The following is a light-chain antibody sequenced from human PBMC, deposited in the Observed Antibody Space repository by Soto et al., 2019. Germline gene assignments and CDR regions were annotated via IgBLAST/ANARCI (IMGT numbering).Light chain of an antibody. J-gene: IGLJ3*02. CDR2: STN. CDR1: SGSVSTSYY. CDR3: VLYMGGGISV. Sequence: QAVVTQEPSFSVSPGGTVTLTCGLSSGSVSTSYYPSWYQQTPGQAPRTLIYSTNTRSSGVPDRFSGSILGNKAALTVTGVQADDESDYYCVLYMGGGISVFGGGTKLTVL. V-gene: IGLV8-61*01.